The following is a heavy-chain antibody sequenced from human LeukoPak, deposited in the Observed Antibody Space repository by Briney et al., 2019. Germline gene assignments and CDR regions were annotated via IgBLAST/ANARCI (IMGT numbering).Heavy chain of an antibody. J-gene: IGHJ6*04. Sequence: ASVKVSCKASGYTFTGYYMHWVRQAPGQGLEWMGWINPNSGGTNYAQKFQGWVTMTRDTSISTAYMELSRLRSDDTAVYYCARKDYGGNSRYGMDVWGKGTTVTVSS. CDR3: ARKDYGGNSRYGMDV. CDR2: INPNSGGT. CDR1: GYTFTGYY. D-gene: IGHD4-23*01. V-gene: IGHV1-2*04.